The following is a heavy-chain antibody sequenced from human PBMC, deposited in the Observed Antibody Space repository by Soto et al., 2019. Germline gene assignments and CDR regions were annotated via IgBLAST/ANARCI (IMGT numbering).Heavy chain of an antibody. CDR3: AREGWPLLQTGMDV. J-gene: IGHJ6*02. Sequence: PGGSLRLSCAASGFTFRSSSMNWVRQAPGKGLEWVSYISSSNRTINYADSVKGRFIISRDNAKNSLYLQMHSLRDEGTAVYYCAREGWPLLQTGMDVWGQGTTVTVSS. D-gene: IGHD2-15*01. V-gene: IGHV3-48*02. CDR2: ISSSNRTI. CDR1: GFTFRSSS.